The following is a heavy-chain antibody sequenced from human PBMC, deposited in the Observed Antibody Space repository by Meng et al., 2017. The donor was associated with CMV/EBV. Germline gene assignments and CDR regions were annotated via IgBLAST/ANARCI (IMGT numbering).Heavy chain of an antibody. CDR2: IIPILGIA. J-gene: IGHJ6*02. V-gene: IGHV1-69*10. D-gene: IGHD6-6*01. Sequence: SVKVSCKASGGTFSSYAISWVRQAPGQGLEWMGGIIPILGIANYAQKFQGRVTIAADKSTSTAYMELSSLRYEDTAVYYCARDESSSSGYYYYYGMDVWGQGTTVTVSS. CDR1: GGTFSSYA. CDR3: ARDESSSSGYYYYYGMDV.